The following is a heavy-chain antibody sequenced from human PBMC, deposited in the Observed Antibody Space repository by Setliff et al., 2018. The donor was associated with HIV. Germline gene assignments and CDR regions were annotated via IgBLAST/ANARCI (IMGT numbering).Heavy chain of an antibody. V-gene: IGHV4-38-2*02. J-gene: IGHJ4*02. Sequence: PSETLSLTCGVSGYSISSGYHWNWIRQFPGKGLEWIGEINHSGSTNYNPSLKTRVTISVDTSKNQFSLKLSSVTAADTAVYYCAREPFYGDLDYWGQGTLVTVS. CDR3: AREPFYGDLDY. CDR2: INHSGST. D-gene: IGHD4-17*01. CDR1: GYSISSGYH.